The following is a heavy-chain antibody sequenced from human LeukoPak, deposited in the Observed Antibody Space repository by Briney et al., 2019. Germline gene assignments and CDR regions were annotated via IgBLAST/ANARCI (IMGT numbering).Heavy chain of an antibody. J-gene: IGHJ3*02. D-gene: IGHD6-13*01. CDR1: GGSISSYY. Sequence: SETLSLTCTVSGGSISSYYWSWIRQPPGKGLEWIGYIHYSGSTDYNPSLKSRVTISVDTSKNQFSLKLSSVTAADTAVYYCARGLSQQPDAFDIWGRGTMVAASS. CDR2: IHYSGST. CDR3: ARGLSQQPDAFDI. V-gene: IGHV4-59*01.